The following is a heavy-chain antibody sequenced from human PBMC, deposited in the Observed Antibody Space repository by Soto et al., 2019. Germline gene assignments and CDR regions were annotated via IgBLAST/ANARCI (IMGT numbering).Heavy chain of an antibody. CDR3: AGGVMTNITDRERLGNIYYYYGMDL. CDR2: IIPIFGTA. V-gene: IGHV1-69*13. CDR1: GGTFSSYA. Sequence: SVKVSCKASGGTFSSYAISWVRQAPGQGLGWMGGIIPIFGTANYAQKFQGRVTITADESTSTAYMELSSLRSEDTAVYYCAGGVMTNITDRERLGNIYYYYGMDLWGQGTTVTVSS. D-gene: IGHD3-22*01. J-gene: IGHJ6*02.